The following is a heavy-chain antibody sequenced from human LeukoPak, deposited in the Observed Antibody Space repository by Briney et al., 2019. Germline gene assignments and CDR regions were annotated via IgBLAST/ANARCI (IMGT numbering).Heavy chain of an antibody. CDR2: IWYDGSNK. D-gene: IGHD2-2*01. CDR3: ARDLASPFPSYYYYYGMDV. CDR1: GFTVSTNY. J-gene: IGHJ6*02. Sequence: GGSLRLSCAASGFTVSTNYMNWVRQAPGKGLEWVAVIWYDGSNKYYADSVKGRFTISRDNSKNTLYLQMNSLRAEDTAVYYCARDLASPFPSYYYYYGMDVWGQGTTVTVSS. V-gene: IGHV3-33*08.